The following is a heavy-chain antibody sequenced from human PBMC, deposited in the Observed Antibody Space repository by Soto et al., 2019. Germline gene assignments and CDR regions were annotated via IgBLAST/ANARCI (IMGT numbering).Heavy chain of an antibody. Sequence: GGSLRLSCVASGFSFRSYAMSWVRQAPGKGLEWVSDIIDSGASTYYADSVKGRFTISRDNAKNTLYLQMNSLRAEDTAVYYCARESPRSSGLSRYFDYWGQGTLVTVSS. CDR1: GFSFRSYA. V-gene: IGHV3-23*01. J-gene: IGHJ4*02. CDR2: IIDSGAST. CDR3: ARESPRSSGLSRYFDY. D-gene: IGHD3-22*01.